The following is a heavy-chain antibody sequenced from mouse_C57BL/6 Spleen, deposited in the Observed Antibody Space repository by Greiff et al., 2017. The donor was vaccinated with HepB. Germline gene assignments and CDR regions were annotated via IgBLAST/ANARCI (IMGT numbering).Heavy chain of an antibody. Sequence: QVQLKESGAELVKPGASVKISCKASGYAFSSYWMNWVKQRPGKGLEWIGQIYPGDGDTNYNGKFKGKATLTADKSSSTAYMQLSSLTSEDSAVYFCARSRDYGGGYYYAMDYWGQGTSVTVSS. CDR1: GYAFSSYW. D-gene: IGHD2-4*01. CDR3: ARSRDYGGGYYYAMDY. J-gene: IGHJ4*01. V-gene: IGHV1-80*01. CDR2: IYPGDGDT.